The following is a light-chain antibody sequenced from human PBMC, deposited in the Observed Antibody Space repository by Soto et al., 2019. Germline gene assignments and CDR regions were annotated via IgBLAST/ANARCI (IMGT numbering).Light chain of an antibody. CDR1: SRDVGRYNY. CDR3: SSYTTSNTVI. Sequence: QSALTQPASVSGSPGQSITISCTGTSRDVGRYNYVSWYQQHPGKAPKLMIYDVSNRPSGVSNRFSGSKSGNSASLTISGLQAEDEADYYCSSYTTSNTVIFGGGTKLTVL. CDR2: DVS. J-gene: IGLJ2*01. V-gene: IGLV2-14*03.